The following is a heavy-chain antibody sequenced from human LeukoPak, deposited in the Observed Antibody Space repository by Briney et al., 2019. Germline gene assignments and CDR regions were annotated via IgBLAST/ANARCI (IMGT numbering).Heavy chain of an antibody. V-gene: IGHV3-74*01. J-gene: IGHJ4*02. CDR1: GFTFSHSY. CDR3: ARDINYNLDF. D-gene: IGHD1-1*01. CDR2: IDIDGGT. Sequence: GGSLRLSCAASGFTFSHSYMHWVRQAPGKGLVWVSRIDIDGGTGYADSVKGRFTISRDNAKNTVELQMNDLRAEDTALYYCARDINYNLDFWGQGTLVTVSS.